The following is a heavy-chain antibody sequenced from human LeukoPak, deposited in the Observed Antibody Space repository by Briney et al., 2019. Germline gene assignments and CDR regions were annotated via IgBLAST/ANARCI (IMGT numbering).Heavy chain of an antibody. CDR1: GYTSTSYD. Sequence: GASVKVSCKASGYTSTSYDINWVRQATGQGLEWMGWMNPNSGNTGYAQKFQGRVTMTRNTSISTAYMELSSLRSEDTAVYYCARVAAVTMIGFDYWGQGTLVTVSS. D-gene: IGHD3-22*01. J-gene: IGHJ4*02. CDR3: ARVAAVTMIGFDY. V-gene: IGHV1-8*01. CDR2: MNPNSGNT.